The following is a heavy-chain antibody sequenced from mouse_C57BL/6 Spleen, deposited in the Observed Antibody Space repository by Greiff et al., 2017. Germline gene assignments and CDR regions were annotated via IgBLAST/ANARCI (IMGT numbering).Heavy chain of an antibody. D-gene: IGHD2-3*01. Sequence: QVQLQQSGAELVRPGTSVKVSCKASGYAFTNYLIEWVKQRPGPGLEWIGVINPGSGGTNYNEKFKGKATLTADKSSSTAYMQLSSLTSEDSAVYFCARFDGYYAMDYWGQGTSVTVSS. J-gene: IGHJ4*01. CDR1: GYAFTNYL. CDR2: INPGSGGT. CDR3: ARFDGYYAMDY. V-gene: IGHV1-54*01.